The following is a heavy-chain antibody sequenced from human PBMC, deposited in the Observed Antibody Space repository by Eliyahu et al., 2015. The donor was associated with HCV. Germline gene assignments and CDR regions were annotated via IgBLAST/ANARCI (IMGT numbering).Heavy chain of an antibody. CDR2: INWNGGST. V-gene: IGHV3-20*01. D-gene: IGHD3-3*01. Sequence: EVQLVESGGGVVRPGGSLXLSCAASGFTXXXXGMXWVRQAPGKGLEWVSGINWNGGSTGYADSVKGRFTISRDNAKNSLYLQMNSLRAEDTALYHCARDSGRNYDFWSGPGGDAFDMWGQGTMVTVSS. CDR3: ARDSGRNYDFWSGPGGDAFDM. CDR1: GFTXXXXG. J-gene: IGHJ3*02.